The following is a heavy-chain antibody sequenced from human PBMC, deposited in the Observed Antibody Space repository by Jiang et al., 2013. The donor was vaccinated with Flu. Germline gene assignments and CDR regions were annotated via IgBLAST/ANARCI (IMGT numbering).Heavy chain of an antibody. J-gene: IGHJ6*04. V-gene: IGHV4-31*01. Sequence: TCTVSGGSISSGDYHWTWIRQHPGKGLEWIGYLYYNGRIFYNPSLKSLVTISADTSKNQFSLTLRSVTAADTAVYYCARVGYNRGYYYAMDVWGKGTAVSVSS. CDR3: ARVGYNRGYYYAMDV. CDR1: GGSISSGDYH. CDR2: LYYNGRI. D-gene: IGHD5-18*01.